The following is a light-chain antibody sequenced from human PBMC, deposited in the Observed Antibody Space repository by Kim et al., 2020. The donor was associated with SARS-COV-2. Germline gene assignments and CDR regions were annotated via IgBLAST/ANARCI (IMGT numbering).Light chain of an antibody. CDR2: EDS. V-gene: IGLV3-1*01. Sequence: SYELTQPHSVSVSPGQTASITCSGDKLGGNYACWYQQKPGQSPVLLIYEDSKRPSGIPERFPGSMSGNTATLTISGTQAMDEADYYCQAWDTTSVLFGGG. CDR1: KLGGNY. J-gene: IGLJ3*02. CDR3: QAWDTTSVL.